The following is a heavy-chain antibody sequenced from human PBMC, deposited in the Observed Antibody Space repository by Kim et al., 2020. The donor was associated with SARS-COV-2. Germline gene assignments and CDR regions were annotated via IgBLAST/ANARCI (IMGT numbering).Heavy chain of an antibody. Sequence: GGSLRLSCAASGLPFSASGMHWVRQAPGKGLEWVAMIWSDGTKEYYADSVKGRFTISRDNSKKTVYLQMNSLRAEDTAVYYCARDKGERYSDYWGQGTLVIVS. CDR1: GLPFSASG. CDR3: ARDKGERYSDY. D-gene: IGHD3-16*01. V-gene: IGHV3-33*01. CDR2: IWSDGTKE. J-gene: IGHJ4*02.